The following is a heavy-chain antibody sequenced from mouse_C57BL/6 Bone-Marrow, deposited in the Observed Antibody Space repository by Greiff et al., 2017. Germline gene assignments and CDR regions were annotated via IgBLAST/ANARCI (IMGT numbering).Heavy chain of an antibody. CDR2: IYPRSGNT. Sequence: VQLQQSGAELARPGASVKLSCKASGYTFTSYGISWVKQRTGQGLEWIGEIYPRSGNTYYNEKFKGKATLTADKSSSTAYMELRSLTSEDSAVYFCAGRAYYGSSYGAMDYWGQGTSVTVSS. J-gene: IGHJ4*01. V-gene: IGHV1-81*01. D-gene: IGHD1-1*01. CDR1: GYTFTSYG. CDR3: AGRAYYGSSYGAMDY.